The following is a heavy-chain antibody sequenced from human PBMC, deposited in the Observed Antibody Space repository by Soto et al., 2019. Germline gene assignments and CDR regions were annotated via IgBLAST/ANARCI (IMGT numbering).Heavy chain of an antibody. CDR3: TTDSYITSIIVRFDY. D-gene: IGHD3-22*01. CDR2: IRNKANNEAT. J-gene: IGHJ4*01. V-gene: IGHV3-72*01. Sequence: GGSLRLSCAASGFTFSDHYMDWVRQAPGKGLEWVGRIRNKANNEATEYDASVKGRFTISRDDSKNVVYLQMNSLKTEDTAIYYCTTDSYITSIIVRFDYWGHGTLVTVSS. CDR1: GFTFSDHY.